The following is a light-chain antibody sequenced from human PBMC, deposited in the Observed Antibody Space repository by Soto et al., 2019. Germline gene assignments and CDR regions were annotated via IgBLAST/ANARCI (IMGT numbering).Light chain of an antibody. CDR2: VNNDGSH. CDR3: QTWGTGIV. V-gene: IGLV4-69*01. J-gene: IGLJ7*01. CDR1: SGHSTYT. Sequence: QLVLTQSPSASASLGASVKLTCTLSSGHSTYTIAWHQQQPEKGPRYLMKVNNDGSHTKGDGIPDRFSGSSSGADRYLIISSLQSEDGADYYCQTWGTGIVFGGGTQLTVL.